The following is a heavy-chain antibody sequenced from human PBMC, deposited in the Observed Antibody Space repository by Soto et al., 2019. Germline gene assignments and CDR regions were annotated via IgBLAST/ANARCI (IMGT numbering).Heavy chain of an antibody. Sequence: PGGSLRLSFAASGFTFSSYAMSWVRQAPGKGLEWVSAISGSGGSTYYADSVKGRFTISRDNSKNTLYLQMNSLRAEDTAVYYCATGRGVNFYYGMDVWGQGTTVTVSS. D-gene: IGHD3-10*01. CDR1: GFTFSSYA. J-gene: IGHJ6*02. CDR3: ATGRGVNFYYGMDV. CDR2: ISGSGGST. V-gene: IGHV3-23*01.